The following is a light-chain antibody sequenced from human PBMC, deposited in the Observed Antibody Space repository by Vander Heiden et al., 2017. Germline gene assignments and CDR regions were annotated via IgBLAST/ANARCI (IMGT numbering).Light chain of an antibody. J-gene: IGLJ1*01. CDR2: DVT. Sequence: QSALTQPASVSGPTGQSITIYCTGTNSEDGPYNYDSWYQQHPGKAPKLIIYDVTNRPSGVSNRFSGSKSGNTASLTTSGLQAEDEADYYCSAYTSSNTLVFGTGTKVTVL. CDR1: NSEDGPYNY. CDR3: SAYTSSNTLV. V-gene: IGLV2-14*03.